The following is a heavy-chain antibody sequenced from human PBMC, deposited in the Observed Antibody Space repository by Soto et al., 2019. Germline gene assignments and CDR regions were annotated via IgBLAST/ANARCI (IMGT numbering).Heavy chain of an antibody. V-gene: IGHV4-34*01. D-gene: IGHD3-10*02. CDR2: ITHSGST. J-gene: IGHJ4*02. Sequence: SETLSLTCAVYGGSFIGYYWTFIRQPPGKGLEWIGEITHSGSTNYNPSLKSRVTISVDTSKNQFSLNLNSVTAADTAVYYCARSSVRGWSYWGQGTLVTVSS. CDR1: GGSFIGYY. CDR3: ARSSVRGWSY.